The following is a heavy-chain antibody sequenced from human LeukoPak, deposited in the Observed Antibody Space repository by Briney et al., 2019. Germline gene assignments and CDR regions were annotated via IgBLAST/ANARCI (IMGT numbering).Heavy chain of an antibody. D-gene: IGHD5-24*01. CDR2: ISSSSSYI. CDR1: GFTFSSYS. Sequence: GGSLRLSCAASGFTFSSYSMNWVRQAPGKGLEWVSSISSSSSYIYYADSVKGRFTISRDNAKNSLYLQMNSLRAEDKAVYYWVRSSGGYNGYNVYWGQGALVTVSS. V-gene: IGHV3-21*01. CDR3: VRSSGGYNGYNVY. J-gene: IGHJ4*02.